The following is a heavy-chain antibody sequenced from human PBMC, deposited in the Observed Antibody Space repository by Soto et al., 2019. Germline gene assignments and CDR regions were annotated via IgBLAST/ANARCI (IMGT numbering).Heavy chain of an antibody. CDR3: ASSSTVVTTYYYYYGMDV. J-gene: IGHJ6*02. D-gene: IGHD4-17*01. CDR1: GDTFRSYS. Sequence: KVSCKASGDTFRSYSFSWVRQAPGQGVEWMGGIIPIFGTANYAQKFQGRVTITADKSTSTAYMELSSLRSEDTAVYYCASSSTVVTTYYYYYGMDVWGQGTTVTVSS. V-gene: IGHV1-69*06. CDR2: IIPIFGTA.